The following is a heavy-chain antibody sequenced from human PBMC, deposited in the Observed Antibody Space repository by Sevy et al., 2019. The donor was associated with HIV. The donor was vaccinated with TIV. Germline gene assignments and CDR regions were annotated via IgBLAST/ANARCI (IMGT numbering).Heavy chain of an antibody. CDR2: INPNSGGT. J-gene: IGHJ6*02. CDR1: GYTFTGYY. Sequence: ASVKVSCKASGYTFTGYYMHWARQAPGRGLEWMGWINPNSGGTNYAQKFQGRVTMTRDTSISTAYMELSRLRSDDTAVYYCARGLYCSSTSCLYYYYYGMDVWGQGTTVTVSS. V-gene: IGHV1-2*02. D-gene: IGHD2-2*01. CDR3: ARGLYCSSTSCLYYYYYGMDV.